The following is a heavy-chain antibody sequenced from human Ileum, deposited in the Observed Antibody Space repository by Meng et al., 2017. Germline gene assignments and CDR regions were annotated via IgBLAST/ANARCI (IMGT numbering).Heavy chain of an antibody. CDR1: GGSVSSGSYY. CDR3: ARSSTSPASYFFDY. Sequence: LQESGPRLVRPSETLSLACTVSGGSVSSGSYYWSWIRQPPGKGLEWIGHIYYSGSTNYNPSLKSRVTISVDMSKNQFSLKLNSVTAADTAIYFCARSSTSPASYFFDYWGQGTLVTVSS. J-gene: IGHJ4*02. D-gene: IGHD6-6*01. V-gene: IGHV4-61*01. CDR2: IYYSGST.